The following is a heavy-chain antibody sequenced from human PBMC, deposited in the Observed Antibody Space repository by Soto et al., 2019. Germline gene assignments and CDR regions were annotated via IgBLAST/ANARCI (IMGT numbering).Heavy chain of an antibody. J-gene: IGHJ5*02. V-gene: IGHV1-69*12. CDR3: ARSIVWFGEFSWFDP. CDR2: IIPIFGTA. D-gene: IGHD3-10*01. Sequence: QVQLVQSGAEVKKPGSSVKVSCKASGGTFSSYAISWVRQAPGQGLEWMGGIIPIFGTANYAQKFQGRVTITADESTSIAYMELSSLRSEDTAVYYCARSIVWFGEFSWFDPWGQGTLVTVSS. CDR1: GGTFSSYA.